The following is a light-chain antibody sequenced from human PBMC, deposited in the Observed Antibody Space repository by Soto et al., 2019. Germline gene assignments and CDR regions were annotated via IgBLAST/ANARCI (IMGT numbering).Light chain of an antibody. CDR2: EVS. V-gene: IGLV2-14*02. CDR3: SSYTSSKTRV. CDR1: SSDVGSYDL. Sequence: QSALTQPASVSGSPGQSITISCTGTSSDVGSYDLVSWYQHHSGKAPKIIIYEVSVRPSGVSSRFSGSKSGNTASLTISGLQAEDEADYYCSSYTSSKTRVFGGGTKLTVL. J-gene: IGLJ3*02.